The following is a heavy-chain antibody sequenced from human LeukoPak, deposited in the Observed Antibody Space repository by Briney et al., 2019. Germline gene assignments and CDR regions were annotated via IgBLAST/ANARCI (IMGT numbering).Heavy chain of an antibody. CDR3: PKGNQWLLRGGAYFDY. CDR1: GFTFRSYA. J-gene: IGHJ4*02. V-gene: IGHV3-23*01. CDR2: ISGTGGTT. D-gene: IGHD6-19*01. Sequence: GGSLRLSCAASGFTFRSYAMSWVRQAPGKGLEWVSTISGTGGTTYYADSVKGRFSISRDYSKNTLYLQMTSLTAEDTAVYYCPKGNQWLLRGGAYFDYWGQGTLVTVSS.